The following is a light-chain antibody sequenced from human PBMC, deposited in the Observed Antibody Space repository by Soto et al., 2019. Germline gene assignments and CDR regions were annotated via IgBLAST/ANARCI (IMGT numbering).Light chain of an antibody. V-gene: IGKV1D-16*01. CDR2: AAS. J-gene: IGKJ5*01. CDR1: QGISNW. Sequence: DIQMTQSPSSVSASVGDRVTISCRASQGISNWLAWYQQKPGQAPKLLIYAASNLQSGVPSRFSGSGSGTDFTLTINSLQPEDFATYYCQQYITYPTFGQGTRLDIK. CDR3: QQYITYPT.